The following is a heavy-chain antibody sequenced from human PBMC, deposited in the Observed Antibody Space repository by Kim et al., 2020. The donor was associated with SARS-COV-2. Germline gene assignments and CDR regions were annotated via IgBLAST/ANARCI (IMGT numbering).Heavy chain of an antibody. CDR3: AKDPILTGYYSTLDY. CDR2: ISGSGDDT. J-gene: IGHJ4*02. Sequence: GGSLRLSCAASGFTFSSYAMSWVRQAPGKGLGWVSTISGSGDDTYYADSVKGRFTISRDNSKNTLYLQMNSLRAEDTAVYYCAKDPILTGYYSTLDYWGQGTLVTVSS. CDR1: GFTFSSYA. V-gene: IGHV3-23*01. D-gene: IGHD3-9*01.